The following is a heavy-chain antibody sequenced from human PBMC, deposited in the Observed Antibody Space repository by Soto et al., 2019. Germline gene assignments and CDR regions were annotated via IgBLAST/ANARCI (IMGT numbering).Heavy chain of an antibody. CDR1: GFTFNNYA. CDR3: AKAQRVVVVAPSGKDF. V-gene: IGHV3-23*01. D-gene: IGHD2-15*01. Sequence: EVQLLESGGGLGQPGGSLRLSCAASGFTFNNYAMSWVRQAPGKGLEWVYSISGGAYSTYYASSVKGRFSISRDNSKNTLYLQMSSLRAEDTAVYYCAKAQRVVVVAPSGKDFWGQGTLVTVSS. J-gene: IGHJ4*02. CDR2: ISGGAYST.